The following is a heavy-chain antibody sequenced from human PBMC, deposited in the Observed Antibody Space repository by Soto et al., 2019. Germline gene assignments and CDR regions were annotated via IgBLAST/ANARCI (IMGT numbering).Heavy chain of an antibody. CDR3: ARDSFHCSGGSCYSEPYYYYGMDV. V-gene: IGHV3-21*01. J-gene: IGHJ6*02. CDR2: IIITSSYI. Sequence: PGGSLRLSCAASGFTFSSYYINWVRQAPGKGLEWVSSIIITSSYIYYADSVKGRFTISRDNAKNSLYLQMNSLRVEDTAVYYCARDSFHCSGGSCYSEPYYYYGMDVWGPGTTVTVSS. CDR1: GFTFSSYY. D-gene: IGHD2-15*01.